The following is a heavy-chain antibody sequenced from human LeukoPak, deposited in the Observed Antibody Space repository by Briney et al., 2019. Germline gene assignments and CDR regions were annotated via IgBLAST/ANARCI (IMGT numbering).Heavy chain of an antibody. V-gene: IGHV3-74*01. Sequence: GGSLRLSCAASGFTFSGYWMHLVRDAPGKRLVWVSRINGDGSSTRYADSVKGRFTISRDNAKNTLYLQMNSLRVEDTAVYYCARITSRDYFDYWGQGTLVTVSS. D-gene: IGHD2-2*01. CDR2: INGDGSST. CDR3: ARITSRDYFDY. J-gene: IGHJ4*02. CDR1: GFTFSGYW.